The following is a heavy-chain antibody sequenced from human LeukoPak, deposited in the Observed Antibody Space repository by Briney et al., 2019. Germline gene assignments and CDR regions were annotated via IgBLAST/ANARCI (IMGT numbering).Heavy chain of an antibody. V-gene: IGHV3-30-3*01. J-gene: IGHJ4*02. CDR1: GFTFSSYA. CDR3: ARRGTSFDY. CDR2: ISYDGSNK. Sequence: GGSLRLSCAASGFTFSSYAMHWVRQAPGKGLEWVAVISYDGSNKYYADSVKGRFTISRDNAKNSLYLQMNSLRAEDTAVYYCARRGTSFDYWGQGTLVTVSS. D-gene: IGHD3-3*01.